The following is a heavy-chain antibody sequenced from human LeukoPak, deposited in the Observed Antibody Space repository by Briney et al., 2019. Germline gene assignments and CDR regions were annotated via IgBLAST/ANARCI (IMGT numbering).Heavy chain of an antibody. CDR2: ISYDGSNK. CDR1: GFTFSSYA. Sequence: GGSLRLSCAASGFTFSSYAMHWVRQAPGKGLEWVAVISYDGSNKYYSDSVKGRCTISRDNSNNTVYLQMDSLKTGDTAVYYCAKALSMTTVGYFQHWGQGTLVTVSS. J-gene: IGHJ4*02. CDR3: AKALSMTTVGYFQH. V-gene: IGHV3-30-3*01. D-gene: IGHD4-17*01.